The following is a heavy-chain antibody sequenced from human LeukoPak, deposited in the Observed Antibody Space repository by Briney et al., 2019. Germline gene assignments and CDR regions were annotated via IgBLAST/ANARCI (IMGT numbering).Heavy chain of an antibody. CDR1: GFTFSSYG. V-gene: IGHV3-30*18. D-gene: IGHD6-13*01. Sequence: GGSLRLSCAASGFTFSSYGMHWVRQAPGKGLEWVAVISYDGSNKYYADSVKGRFTISRDNSKNTLYLQMNSLRAEDMAVYYCAKDLKMYLIAAAGTWGQGTLVTVSS. CDR3: AKDLKMYLIAAAGT. J-gene: IGHJ5*02. CDR2: ISYDGSNK.